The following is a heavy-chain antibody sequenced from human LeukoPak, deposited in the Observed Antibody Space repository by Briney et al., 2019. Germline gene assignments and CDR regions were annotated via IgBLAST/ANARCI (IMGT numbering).Heavy chain of an antibody. CDR2: ISGSGGST. J-gene: IGHJ4*02. Sequence: TGRSLRLSCAASGFTFSSYAMSWVRQAPGKGLEWVSAISGSGGSTYYADSVKGRFTISRDNSKNTLYLQMNSLRAEDTAVYYCACYDSSGYYPFDYWGQGTLVTVSS. V-gene: IGHV3-23*01. D-gene: IGHD3-22*01. CDR1: GFTFSSYA. CDR3: ACYDSSGYYPFDY.